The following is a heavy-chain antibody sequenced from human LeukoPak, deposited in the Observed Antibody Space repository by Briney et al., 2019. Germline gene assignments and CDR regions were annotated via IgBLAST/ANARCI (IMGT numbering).Heavy chain of an antibody. J-gene: IGHJ4*02. D-gene: IGHD1-1*01. Sequence: ASVKVSCKASGGTFSSYAISWVRQAPGQGLEWMGRIIPILGIANYAQEFQGRVTITADKSTSTAYMELSSLRSEDTAVYYCARGELEYHYWGQGTLVTVSS. CDR1: GGTFSSYA. V-gene: IGHV1-69*04. CDR2: IIPILGIA. CDR3: ARGELEYHY.